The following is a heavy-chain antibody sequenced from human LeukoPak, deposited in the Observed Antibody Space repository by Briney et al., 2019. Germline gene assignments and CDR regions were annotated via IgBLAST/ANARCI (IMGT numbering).Heavy chain of an antibody. CDR3: ASTYLSGSYYYYYYGMDV. V-gene: IGHV1-69*13. CDR1: GGTFSSYA. D-gene: IGHD1-26*01. J-gene: IGHJ6*02. Sequence: GASVKVSCKASGGTFSSYAISWVRQAPGQGLEWMGGIIPIFGAANYAQKFQGRVTITADESTSTAYTELSSLRSEDTAVYYCASTYLSGSYYYYYYGMDVWGQGTTVTVSS. CDR2: IIPIFGAA.